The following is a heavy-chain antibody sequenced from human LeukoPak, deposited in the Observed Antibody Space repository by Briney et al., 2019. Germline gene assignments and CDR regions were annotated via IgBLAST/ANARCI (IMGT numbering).Heavy chain of an antibody. V-gene: IGHV3-7*01. CDR2: IKQDGSER. CDR1: GFSFSSYW. Sequence: GSLRLSCVASGFSFSSYWMHWVRQAPGKGLEWVANIKQDGSERFYVGSVKGRFTISRDNAKKSLYLQMDSLRVEDTAVYYCASDFVVDFWGQGTLVTVSS. CDR3: ASDFVVDF. D-gene: IGHD2-21*01. J-gene: IGHJ4*02.